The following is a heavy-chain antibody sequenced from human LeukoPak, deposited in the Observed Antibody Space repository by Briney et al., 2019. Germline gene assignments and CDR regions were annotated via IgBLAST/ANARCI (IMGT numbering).Heavy chain of an antibody. CDR3: ARHTRKRSGSALGY. D-gene: IGHD3-10*01. J-gene: IGHJ4*02. CDR1: GGSISSYY. V-gene: IGHV4-59*08. Sequence: ETLSLTCTVSGGSISSYYWSWIRQPPGKGLEWIGYIYYSGSTNYNPSLKSRVTISVDTSKKQFSLKLSSVTAADTAVYYCARHTRKRSGSALGYWGQGTLVTVSS. CDR2: IYYSGST.